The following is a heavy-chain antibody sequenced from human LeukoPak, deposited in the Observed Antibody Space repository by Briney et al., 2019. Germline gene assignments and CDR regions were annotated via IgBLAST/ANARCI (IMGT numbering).Heavy chain of an antibody. CDR1: GFTFSNYA. Sequence: GGSLRLSCAASGFTFSNYAMHWVRQAPGKGLEWVAIISYDGTKQFYADSVKGRFTISRDDSRNTLYLQMNSLRPEDTAVYYCARTGYCSGGSCYDPYFDYWGQGTLVTVSS. CDR3: ARTGYCSGGSCYDPYFDY. CDR2: ISYDGTKQ. J-gene: IGHJ4*02. D-gene: IGHD2-15*01. V-gene: IGHV3-30*04.